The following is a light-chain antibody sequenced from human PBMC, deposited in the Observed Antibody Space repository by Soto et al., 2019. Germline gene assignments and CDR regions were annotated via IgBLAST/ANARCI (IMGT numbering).Light chain of an antibody. CDR2: DAS. V-gene: IGKV1-5*01. J-gene: IGKJ1*01. CDR1: QSISSY. CDR3: QQYETFSGT. Sequence: DIQMTQSPSSLSASVGDRVTITCRASQSISSYLNWYQQKPGKAPKLLIYDASALPRGVPSRFSGSGSGTKFTLTIASLQPDDFATYYCQQYETFSGTFGPGTK.